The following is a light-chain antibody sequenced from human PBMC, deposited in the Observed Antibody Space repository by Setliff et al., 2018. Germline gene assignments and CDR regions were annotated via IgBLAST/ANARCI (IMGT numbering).Light chain of an antibody. J-gene: IGLJ1*01. V-gene: IGLV1-44*01. CDR3: SSYTSSSIFYV. CDR1: SSNIGSHS. Sequence: QSVLAQPPSASGTPGQRVTISCSGSSSNIGSHSVSWYQQLPGTAPKLLIYKNSQRSSGVPDRFSGSKSGTSASLAISGLQSEDEADYYCSSYTSSSIFYVFGTGTKVT. CDR2: KNS.